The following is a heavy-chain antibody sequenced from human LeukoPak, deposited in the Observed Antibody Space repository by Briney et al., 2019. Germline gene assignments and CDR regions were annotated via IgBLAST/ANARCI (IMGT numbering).Heavy chain of an antibody. D-gene: IGHD3-22*01. Sequence: PGGSLRLSCAASGFTVSSNYMSWVRQAPGKGLEWVSVIYSGGSTYYADSVKGRFTISRDNSKNTLYLQMNSLRAEDTAVYYCARVPRISTYDSSLEMRGYWGQGTLVTVSS. CDR1: GFTVSSNY. V-gene: IGHV3-53*01. CDR3: ARVPRISTYDSSLEMRGY. J-gene: IGHJ4*02. CDR2: IYSGGST.